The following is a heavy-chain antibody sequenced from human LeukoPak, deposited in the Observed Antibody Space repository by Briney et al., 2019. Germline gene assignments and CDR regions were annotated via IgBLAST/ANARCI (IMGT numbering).Heavy chain of an antibody. D-gene: IGHD3-10*01. V-gene: IGHV3-48*03. CDR2: ISTSGSSI. Sequence: GGSLRLSCAASGFTFSSYEMNWVRQAPGKGLEWVSYISTSGSSIYYADSVKGRLTISRDNAKNSLYLQMNSLRAEDTAVYHCARDPPGYRVRHIDYWGQGTLVTVSS. CDR3: ARDPPGYRVRHIDY. J-gene: IGHJ4*02. CDR1: GFTFSSYE.